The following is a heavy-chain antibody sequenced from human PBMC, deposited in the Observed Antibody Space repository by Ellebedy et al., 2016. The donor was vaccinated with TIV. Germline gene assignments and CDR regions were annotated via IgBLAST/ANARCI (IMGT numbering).Heavy chain of an antibody. CDR1: GYSIRSGYY. CDR2: IYHNGST. CDR3: ARDFYDSTVYTCFDY. Sequence: SETLSLTXTVSGYSIRSGYYRGWIRQPPGKGLEWFGSIYHNGSTYYNPSLKGRLTMSLDTSKNQFSLNLRSVTAADTAVYYCARDFYDSTVYTCFDYWGQGTLVTVSS. V-gene: IGHV4-38-2*02. D-gene: IGHD3-22*01. J-gene: IGHJ4*02.